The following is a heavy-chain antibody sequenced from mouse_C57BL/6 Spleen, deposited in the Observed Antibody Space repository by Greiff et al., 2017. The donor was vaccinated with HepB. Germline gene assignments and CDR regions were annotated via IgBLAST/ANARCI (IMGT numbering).Heavy chain of an antibody. V-gene: IGHV1-63*01. CDR3: AREDYDGYSYYFDY. CDR1: GYTFTNYW. D-gene: IGHD2-3*01. Sequence: QVQLKESGAELVRPGTSVKMSCKASGYTFTNYWIGWAKQRPGHGLEWIGDIYPGGGYTNYNEKFKGKATLTADKSSSTAYMQFSSLTSEDSAIYYCAREDYDGYSYYFDYWGQGTTLTVSS. J-gene: IGHJ2*01. CDR2: IYPGGGYT.